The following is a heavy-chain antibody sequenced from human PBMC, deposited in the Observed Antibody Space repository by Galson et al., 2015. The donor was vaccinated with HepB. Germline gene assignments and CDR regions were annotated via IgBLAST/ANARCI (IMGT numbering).Heavy chain of an antibody. Sequence: SLRLSCAASGFTVSSNYMSWVRQAPGKGLEWVSVIYSGGSTYYADSVKGRFTISRDNSKNTLYLQMNSLRAEDTAVYYCATGEAAGSDAFDIWGQGTMVTVSS. CDR3: ATGEAAGSDAFDI. D-gene: IGHD6-13*01. V-gene: IGHV3-53*01. CDR2: IYSGGST. CDR1: GFTVSSNY. J-gene: IGHJ3*02.